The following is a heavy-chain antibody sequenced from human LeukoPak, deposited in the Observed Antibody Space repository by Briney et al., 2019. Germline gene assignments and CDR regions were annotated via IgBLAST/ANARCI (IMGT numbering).Heavy chain of an antibody. V-gene: IGHV5-51*01. D-gene: IGHD2-2*01. CDR2: IYPGDSDT. CDR1: EYSFTRYW. Sequence: GESLKISCKGYEYSFTRYWIGWVRQMTGKGLEWMGAIYPGDSDTRYSPSFQGQVTISDDKSINTAYLQWGSLKASDTAMYYCARRDCSNTSCYGYYFDYWGQGTLVTVSS. J-gene: IGHJ4*02. CDR3: ARRDCSNTSCYGYYFDY.